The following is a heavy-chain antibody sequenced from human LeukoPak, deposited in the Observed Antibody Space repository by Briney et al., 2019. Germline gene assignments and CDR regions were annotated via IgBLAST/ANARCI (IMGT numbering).Heavy chain of an antibody. D-gene: IGHD3-10*01. J-gene: IGHJ6*03. CDR2: IYYSGST. V-gene: IGHV4-34*01. CDR1: GGSFSGYY. CDR3: ARGLGDEYTATYYYYYMDV. Sequence: PSETLSLTCAVYGGSFSGYYWSWIRQPPGKGLEWIGSIYYSGSTYYNPSLKSRVTISVDTSKNQFSLKLSSVTAADTAVYYCARGLGDEYTATYYYYYMDVWGKGTTVTVSS.